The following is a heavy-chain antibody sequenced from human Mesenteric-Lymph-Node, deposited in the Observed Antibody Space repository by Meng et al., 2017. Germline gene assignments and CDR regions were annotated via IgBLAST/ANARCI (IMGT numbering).Heavy chain of an antibody. CDR3: ARVGWRQWSFDL. D-gene: IGHD5-18*01. CDR2: INHSGSP. CDR1: GGSFSAYY. V-gene: IGHV4-34*01. Sequence: QVPLQQGGAGLLKPSESLSLTCAVYGGSFSAYYWSWIRQPPGKGLEWIGEINHSGSPNYNPSLKSRVTISVDTSNNQFSLKLSSVTAADTAVYYCARVGWRQWSFDLWGRGTLVTVSS. J-gene: IGHJ2*01.